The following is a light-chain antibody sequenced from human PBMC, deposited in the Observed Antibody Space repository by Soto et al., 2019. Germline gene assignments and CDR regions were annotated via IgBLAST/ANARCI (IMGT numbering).Light chain of an antibody. J-gene: IGKJ5*01. CDR2: DAS. CDR3: QQRSNWSPKIT. CDR1: QRVSSY. Sequence: EIVLTQSPATLSLSPGERATLSCRASQRVSSYLAWYQQTPGQAPRLLIYDASNRATGIPARFSGSGSGTDLTLTISSLHSKDFAVYDWQQRSNWSPKITFGPRTRLVLK. V-gene: IGKV3-11*01.